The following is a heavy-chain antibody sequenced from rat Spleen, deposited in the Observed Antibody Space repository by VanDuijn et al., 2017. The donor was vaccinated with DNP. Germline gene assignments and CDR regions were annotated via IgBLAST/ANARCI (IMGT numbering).Heavy chain of an antibody. Sequence: EVQLVESGGGLVQPGKSLKVSCVASGFSFRDYAMAWVRQAPEKGLEWVATSTYDGRSTYYRDSVKGRFTISRDNAKSTLYLQMDSLRSEDTATYYCARHYGGYSYYWYFDFWGPGTMVTVSS. J-gene: IGHJ1*01. D-gene: IGHD1-11*01. V-gene: IGHV5-17*01. CDR3: ARHYGGYSYYWYFDF. CDR1: GFSFRDYA. CDR2: STYDGRST.